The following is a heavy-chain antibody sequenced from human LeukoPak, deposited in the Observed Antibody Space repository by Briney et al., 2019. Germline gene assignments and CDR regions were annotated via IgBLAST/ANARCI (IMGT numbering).Heavy chain of an antibody. J-gene: IGHJ4*02. D-gene: IGHD3-16*02. CDR1: GFSFSGYS. CDR3: GGGGGDYVWGSYRGDY. V-gene: IGHV3-23*01. Sequence: GGSLRLSCAASGFSFSGYSMNWVRQAPGKGLEWVSAISGSGGSTYYADSVKGRFTISRNNSKNTLYLQMNSRSAEDTAVYYCGGGGGDYVWGSYRGDYWGQGTLVTVSS. CDR2: ISGSGGST.